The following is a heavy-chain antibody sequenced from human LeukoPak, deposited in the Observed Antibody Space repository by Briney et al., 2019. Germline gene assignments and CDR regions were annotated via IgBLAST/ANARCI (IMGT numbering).Heavy chain of an antibody. Sequence: GGSLRLSCAASGFTFSSYEMNWVRQAPGKGLEWVSYISSSGSTIYYADSVKGRFTISRHNAKNSLYLQMNSLIAEDTAVYYCAELGITMIGGVWGKGTTVTISS. V-gene: IGHV3-48*03. D-gene: IGHD3-10*02. CDR1: GFTFSSYE. CDR2: ISSSGSTI. J-gene: IGHJ6*04. CDR3: AELGITMIGGV.